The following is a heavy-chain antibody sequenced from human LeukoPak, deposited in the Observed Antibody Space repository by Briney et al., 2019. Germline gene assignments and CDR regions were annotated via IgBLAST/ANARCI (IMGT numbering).Heavy chain of an antibody. CDR2: IYHSGST. J-gene: IGHJ4*02. CDR1: DDSISSNNW. CDR3: ASLWFGEPPGY. D-gene: IGHD3-10*01. Sequence: PSETLSLTCAVSDDSISSNNWWSWVRQPPGKGLEWIGEIYHSGSTNYNPSLKSRVTISVDKSKNQFSLKLSSVTAADTAVYYCASLWFGEPPGYWGQGTLVTVSS. V-gene: IGHV4-4*02.